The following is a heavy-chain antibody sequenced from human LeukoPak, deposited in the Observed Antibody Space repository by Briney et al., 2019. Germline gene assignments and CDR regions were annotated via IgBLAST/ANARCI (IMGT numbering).Heavy chain of an antibody. J-gene: IGHJ5*02. D-gene: IGHD2-15*01. CDR1: GFTFSSYA. CDR2: ISSNGGST. CDR3: VKDRQYCSGGSCYPNWFDP. Sequence: GGSLRLSCSASGFTFSSYAMHWVRQAPGKGLEYVSAISSNGGSTYYADSVKGRFTISGDNSKNTLYLQMSSLRAEDTAVYYCVKDRQYCSGGSCYPNWFDPWGQGTLVTVSS. V-gene: IGHV3-64D*09.